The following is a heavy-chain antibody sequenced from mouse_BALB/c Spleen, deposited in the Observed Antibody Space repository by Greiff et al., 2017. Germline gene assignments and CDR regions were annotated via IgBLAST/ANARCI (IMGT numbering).Heavy chain of an antibody. V-gene: IGHV1S137*01. Sequence: QVQLKESGAELVRPGVSVKISCKGSGYTFTDYAMHWVKQSHAKSLEWIGVISTYYGDASYNQKFKGKATMTVDKSSSTAYMELARLTSEDSAIYYCARGYYGSSPYYAMDYWGQGTSVTVSS. CDR1: GYTFTDYA. CDR3: ARGYYGSSPYYAMDY. J-gene: IGHJ4*01. D-gene: IGHD1-1*01. CDR2: ISTYYGDA.